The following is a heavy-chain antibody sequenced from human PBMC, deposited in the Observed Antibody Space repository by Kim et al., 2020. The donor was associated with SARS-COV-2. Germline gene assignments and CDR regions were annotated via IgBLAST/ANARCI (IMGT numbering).Heavy chain of an antibody. Sequence: ASVKVSCKASGYTFTSYGISWVRQAPGQGLEWMGWISAYNGNTNYAQKLQGRVTMTTDTSTSTAYMELRSLRSDDTAVYYCARVRGPSIAAAGSFDYWGQGTLVTVSS. J-gene: IGHJ4*02. D-gene: IGHD6-13*01. CDR1: GYTFTSYG. V-gene: IGHV1-18*01. CDR3: ARVRGPSIAAAGSFDY. CDR2: ISAYNGNT.